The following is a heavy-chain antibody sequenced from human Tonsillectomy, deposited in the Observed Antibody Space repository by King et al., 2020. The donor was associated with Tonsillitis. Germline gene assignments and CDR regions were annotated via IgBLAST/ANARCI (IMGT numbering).Heavy chain of an antibody. CDR2: IDPRDSYT. D-gene: IGHD3-22*01. J-gene: IGHJ4*02. CDR1: GYSFSSYW. Sequence: QLVQSGAEVKKPGESLRISCKGSGYSFSSYWISWVRQMPGKGLEWMGRIDPRDSYTNYSPSFQGHVTISADKSISAAYLQWSSLKASDTAMYYCARHCSDSSEVNFDFWGQGTLVTVSS. V-gene: IGHV5-10-1*01. CDR3: ARHCSDSSEVNFDF.